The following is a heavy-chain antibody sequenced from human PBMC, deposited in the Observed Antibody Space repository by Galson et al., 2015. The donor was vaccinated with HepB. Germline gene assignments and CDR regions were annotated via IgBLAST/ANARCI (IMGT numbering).Heavy chain of an antibody. V-gene: IGHV3-21*01. D-gene: IGHD6-19*01. CDR3: ASRAVAGIFDY. Sequence: SLRLSCAASGFTFSSYSMNWVRQAPGKGLEWVSSISSSSSYIYYADSVKGRFTISRDNAKNSLYLQMNSLRAEDTAVYYCASRAVAGIFDYWGQGTLVTVSS. CDR1: GFTFSSYS. J-gene: IGHJ4*02. CDR2: ISSSSSYI.